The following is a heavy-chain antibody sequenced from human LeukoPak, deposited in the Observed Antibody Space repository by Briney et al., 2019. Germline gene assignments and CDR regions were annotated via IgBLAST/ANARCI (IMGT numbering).Heavy chain of an antibody. CDR1: GFTFSSYS. Sequence: GGSLRLSCAASGFTFSSYSMNWVRQAPGKGLEWVSGISWNSGSIGYADSVKGRFTISRDNAKNSLYLQMNSLRAEDTALYYCARSDPYFDYWGQGTLVTVSS. CDR3: ARSDPYFDY. V-gene: IGHV3-9*01. CDR2: ISWNSGSI. D-gene: IGHD3-3*01. J-gene: IGHJ4*02.